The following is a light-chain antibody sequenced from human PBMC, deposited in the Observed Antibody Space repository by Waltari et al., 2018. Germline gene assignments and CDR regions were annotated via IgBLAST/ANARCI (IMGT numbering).Light chain of an antibody. CDR2: SNN. J-gene: IGLJ2*01. CDR1: SSNIGSNY. Sequence: QSVLTQPPSASGTPGQRVTISCSGTSSNIGSNYVYWHQQLPGTAPKLLIYSNNQRPSGVPDRFSGSKSGTSASLAISGLRSEDEADYYCAAWDDSLSGPVFGGGTKLTVL. CDR3: AAWDDSLSGPV. V-gene: IGLV1-47*01.